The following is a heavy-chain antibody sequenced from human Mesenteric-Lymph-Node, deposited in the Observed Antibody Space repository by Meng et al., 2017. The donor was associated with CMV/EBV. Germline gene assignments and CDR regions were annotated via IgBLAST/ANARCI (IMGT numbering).Heavy chain of an antibody. CDR3: AHSSGIAAAGPFYFDY. V-gene: IGHV2-5*02. CDR1: GFSLSTSGVG. J-gene: IGHJ4*02. Sequence: QITWKESGPTLVKPTQTLTLTCTCSGFSLSTSGVGVGWIRQPPGKALEWLALIYWDDDKRYSPSLKSRLTITKDTSKNQVVLTMTNMDPVDTATYYCAHSSGIAAAGPFYFDYWGQGTLVTVSS. D-gene: IGHD6-13*01. CDR2: IYWDDDK.